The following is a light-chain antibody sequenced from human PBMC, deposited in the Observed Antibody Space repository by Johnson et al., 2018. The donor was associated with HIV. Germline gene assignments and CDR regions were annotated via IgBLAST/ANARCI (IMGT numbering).Light chain of an antibody. V-gene: IGLV1-51*01. CDR3: GTWDSSLSAGV. CDR2: DNN. Sequence: TQPPSVSAAPGQKVTISCSGSSSNIGNNYVSWYQQLPGTAPKPLIYDNNKRPSGISDRFSGSKSGTSATLGITGLQTGDEADYYCGTWDSSLSAGVFGTGTKVTVL. J-gene: IGLJ1*01. CDR1: SSNIGNNY.